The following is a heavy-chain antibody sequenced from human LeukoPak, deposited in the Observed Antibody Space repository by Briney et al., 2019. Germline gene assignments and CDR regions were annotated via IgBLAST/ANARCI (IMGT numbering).Heavy chain of an antibody. CDR2: IYYSGST. CDR3: ARVSPLVEMATIPAFDY. J-gene: IGHJ4*02. D-gene: IGHD5-24*01. V-gene: IGHV4-59*01. Sequence: SETLSLTCTVSGGSISSYYWSWIRQPPGKGLEWIGYIYYSGSTNYNPSLMSRVTISVDTSKNQFSLKLSSVTAADTAVYYCARVSPLVEMATIPAFDYWGQGTLVTVSS. CDR1: GGSISSYY.